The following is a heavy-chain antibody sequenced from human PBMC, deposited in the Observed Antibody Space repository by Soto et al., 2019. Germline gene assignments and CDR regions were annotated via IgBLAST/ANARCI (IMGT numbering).Heavy chain of an antibody. CDR2: IYWDDDK. J-gene: IGHJ4*02. D-gene: IGHD2-15*01. V-gene: IGHV2-5*02. Sequence: SGPTLVNPTQTLTLTCTFSGFSLSTSGVGVGWIRQPPGKALEWLTFIYWDDDKRNSPFLKSRLTITKDTSKNQVVLTMTNMEPVDTATYYCAHLVVAGITKYFDSWGQGTLVTVSS. CDR1: GFSLSTSGVG. CDR3: AHLVVAGITKYFDS.